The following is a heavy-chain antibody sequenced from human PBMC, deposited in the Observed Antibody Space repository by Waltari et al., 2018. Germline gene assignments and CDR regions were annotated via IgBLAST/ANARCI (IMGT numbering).Heavy chain of an antibody. V-gene: IGHV4-38-2*01. Sequence: QVQLQESGPGLVKPSETLSLTCAVSGYSISSGYYWGWIRQPPGKGLEWIGSIYHSGSTYSNPSLKSRVTISVDTSKNQFSLKLSSVTAADTAVYYCARTLIKLGYCSGGSCVSDDYWGQGTLVTVSS. CDR3: ARTLIKLGYCSGGSCVSDDY. J-gene: IGHJ4*02. CDR2: IYHSGST. CDR1: GYSISSGYY. D-gene: IGHD2-15*01.